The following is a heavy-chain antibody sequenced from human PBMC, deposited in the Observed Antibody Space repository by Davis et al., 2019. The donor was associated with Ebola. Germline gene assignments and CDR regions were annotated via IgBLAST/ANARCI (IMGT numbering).Heavy chain of an antibody. CDR3: ARVSRLRFGGDVFDV. Sequence: GGSLRLSCAASGFTFSNYAMTWVRQAPGKGLEWVSSIGGSGDTTYYADSVKGRFTVSRDNSKNTLFLQMTSLRVEDTALYSCARVSRLRFGGDVFDVWGLGTMVSVSS. CDR1: GFTFSNYA. J-gene: IGHJ3*01. D-gene: IGHD2-21*02. V-gene: IGHV3-23*01. CDR2: IGGSGDTT.